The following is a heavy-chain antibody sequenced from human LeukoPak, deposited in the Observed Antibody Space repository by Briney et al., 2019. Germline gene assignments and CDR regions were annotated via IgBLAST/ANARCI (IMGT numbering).Heavy chain of an antibody. V-gene: IGHV1-2*04. Sequence: PGGSLRLSCAASGFTFSSYGMHWVRQAPGQGLEWMGWINPNSGGTNYAQKFQGWVTMTRDTSISTAYMELSRLRSDDTAVYYCARHRYDILTGYYLYDYWGQGTLVTVSS. CDR3: ARHRYDILTGYYLYDY. D-gene: IGHD3-9*01. CDR2: INPNSGGT. CDR1: GFTFSSYG. J-gene: IGHJ4*02.